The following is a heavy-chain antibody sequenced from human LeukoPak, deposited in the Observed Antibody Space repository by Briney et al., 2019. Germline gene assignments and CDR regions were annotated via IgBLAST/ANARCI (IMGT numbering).Heavy chain of an antibody. J-gene: IGHJ4*02. Sequence: PGGSPRLSCAASGFTFSSYAMHWVRQAPGKGLEWVAVISYDGSNKYYADSVKGRFTISRDNSKNTLYLQMNSLRAEDTAVYYCARAVDSSGYSPFWGQGTLVTVSS. V-gene: IGHV3-30*04. CDR3: ARAVDSSGYSPF. CDR1: GFTFSSYA. D-gene: IGHD3-22*01. CDR2: ISYDGSNK.